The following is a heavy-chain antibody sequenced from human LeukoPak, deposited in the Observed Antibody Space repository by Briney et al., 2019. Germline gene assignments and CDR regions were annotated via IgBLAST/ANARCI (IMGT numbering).Heavy chain of an antibody. J-gene: IGHJ4*02. D-gene: IGHD2/OR15-2a*01. V-gene: IGHV3-7*05. Sequence: PGGSLRLSCAASGFTFSSYWMSWVRQAPGKGLEWLANINQDGSEKYYVDSVKGRFTISRDNAKNSLYLQMNSLRAEDTAVYYCTTFYSRLTDYWGQGTLVTVSS. CDR1: GFTFSSYW. CDR3: TTFYSRLTDY. CDR2: INQDGSEK.